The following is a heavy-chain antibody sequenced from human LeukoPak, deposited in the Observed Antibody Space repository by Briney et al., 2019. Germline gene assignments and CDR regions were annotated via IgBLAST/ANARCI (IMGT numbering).Heavy chain of an antibody. CDR2: IYHSGST. J-gene: IGHJ4*02. V-gene: IGHV4-4*02. CDR1: GGSISSSNW. Sequence: PSETLSLTCAVSGGSISSSNWWSWVRQPPGKGLEWIGEIYHSGSTNYNPSLKSRVTISVDTSKNQFSLKLSSVTAADTAVYYFARRRVTVTIRRNPVYFDYWGQGTLVTVSS. CDR3: ARRRVTVTIRRNPVYFDY. D-gene: IGHD4-17*01.